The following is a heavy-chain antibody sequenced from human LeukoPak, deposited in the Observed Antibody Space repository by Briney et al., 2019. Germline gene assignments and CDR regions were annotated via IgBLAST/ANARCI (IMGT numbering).Heavy chain of an antibody. J-gene: IGHJ6*03. Sequence: SVKVSCKASGGTFSSYANSWVRQAPGQGLEWMGGIIPIFGTANYAQKFQGRVTITADKSTSTAYMELSSLRSEDTAVYYCARGVRYYYYYMDVWGKGTTVTVSS. D-gene: IGHD1-1*01. CDR2: IIPIFGTA. CDR1: GGTFSSYA. CDR3: ARGVRYYYYYMDV. V-gene: IGHV1-69*06.